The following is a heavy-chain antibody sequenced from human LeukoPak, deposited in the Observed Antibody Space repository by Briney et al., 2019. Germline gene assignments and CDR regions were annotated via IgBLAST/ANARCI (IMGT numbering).Heavy chain of an antibody. V-gene: IGHV3-21*01. Sequence: GGSLRLSCAASGFTFSSYSMNWVRQAPGKGLEWVSSISSSSSYIYYADSVKGRFTISRDNAKNSLYLQMNSLRAEGTAVYYCARVARAGLYGMDVWGQGTTVTVSS. J-gene: IGHJ6*02. CDR3: ARVARAGLYGMDV. CDR2: ISSSSSYI. CDR1: GFTFSSYS.